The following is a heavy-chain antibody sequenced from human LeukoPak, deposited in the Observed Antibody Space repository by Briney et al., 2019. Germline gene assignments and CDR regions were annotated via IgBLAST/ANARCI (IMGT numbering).Heavy chain of an antibody. V-gene: IGHV3-23*01. CDR2: IRGSGGST. D-gene: IGHD2-2*01. CDR1: GFTFRIYA. J-gene: IGHJ6*03. Sequence: GGSLRLSCAASGFTFRIYAMSWVRQAPGKGLEWVSAIRGSGGSTYYADSVKGRFTISRDNSKNTLFLQMNSLRAEDTAVYYCAKSSVPGYCSSTSCPYYDYMDVWGKGTTVTISS. CDR3: AKSSVPGYCSSTSCPYYDYMDV.